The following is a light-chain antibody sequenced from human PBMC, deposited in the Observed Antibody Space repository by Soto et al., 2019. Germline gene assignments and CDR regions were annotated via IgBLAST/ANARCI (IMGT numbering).Light chain of an antibody. CDR3: EQYGSLGT. CDR2: GAS. Sequence: EIVLTQSPGTLSLSPGEGASLSCRASQSVSSSYLAWYQQKPGQAPRLLIYGASNRATGIPDRFSGSGSGTDFTLTISRLEPEDFAVYYCEQYGSLGTFGQGTKVDIK. CDR1: QSVSSSY. V-gene: IGKV3-20*01. J-gene: IGKJ1*01.